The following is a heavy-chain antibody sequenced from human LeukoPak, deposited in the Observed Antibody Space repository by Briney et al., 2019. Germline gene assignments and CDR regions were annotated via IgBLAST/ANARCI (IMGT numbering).Heavy chain of an antibody. CDR1: GGTFTSYA. CDR2: IIPIFGTA. J-gene: IGHJ5*02. Sequence: SVKLSCKASGGTFTSYASSWVRQAPGQGLEWMGGIIPIFGTANYAQKFQGRVTITADESTSTAYMELSSLRSEDTAVHYCARDNSVRDEAWWFNPWGQGALVTVSS. V-gene: IGHV1-69*01. D-gene: IGHD5-24*01. CDR3: ARDNSVRDEAWWFNP.